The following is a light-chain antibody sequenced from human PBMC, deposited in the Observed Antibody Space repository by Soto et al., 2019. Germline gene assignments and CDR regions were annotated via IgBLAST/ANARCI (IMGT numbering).Light chain of an antibody. Sequence: EIVLTQSPAPLSLSPGERATLSCRASQSVSSYLAWYQQNPGQAPRLLIYGASNRATGIPARFSGSGSGTDFSLTISSLDSEDFAVYYCQHRCKWPRTFGQGTKLEIK. CDR3: QHRCKWPRT. CDR2: GAS. V-gene: IGKV3-11*01. CDR1: QSVSSY. J-gene: IGKJ2*01.